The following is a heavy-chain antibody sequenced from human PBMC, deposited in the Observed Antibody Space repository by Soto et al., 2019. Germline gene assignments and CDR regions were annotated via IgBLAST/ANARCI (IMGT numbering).Heavy chain of an antibody. CDR1: GGSFSGYY. CDR3: ARDPVTWYSSSLFDP. CDR2: INHSGST. Sequence: QVQLQQWGAGLLKPSETLSLTCAVYGGSFSGYYWSWIRQPPGKGLEWIGEINHSGSTNYNPSLKSRVTISVDTSKNQFSLKLSSVTAADTAVYYCARDPVTWYSSSLFDPWGQGTLVTVSS. V-gene: IGHV4-34*01. D-gene: IGHD6-13*01. J-gene: IGHJ5*02.